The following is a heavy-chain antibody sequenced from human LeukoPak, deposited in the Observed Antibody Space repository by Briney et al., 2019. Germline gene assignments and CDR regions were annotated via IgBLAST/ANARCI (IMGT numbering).Heavy chain of an antibody. Sequence: GGSLRLSCAASGSTFSSYAMSWVRQAPGKGLEWVSAISGSGGSTYYADSVKGRFTISRDNSKNTLYLQMNSLRAEDTAVYYCAKDPRTVYYDFWSGYYTGIDYWGQGTLVTVSS. D-gene: IGHD3-3*01. CDR2: ISGSGGST. CDR3: AKDPRTVYYDFWSGYYTGIDY. J-gene: IGHJ4*02. CDR1: GSTFSSYA. V-gene: IGHV3-23*01.